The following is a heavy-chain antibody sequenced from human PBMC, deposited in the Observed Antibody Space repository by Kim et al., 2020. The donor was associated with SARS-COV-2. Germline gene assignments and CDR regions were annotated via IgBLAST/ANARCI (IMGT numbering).Heavy chain of an antibody. D-gene: IGHD2-21*02. CDR3: ATGPVVTAIPRWFDP. CDR1: GYTLTELS. J-gene: IGHJ5*02. V-gene: IGHV1-24*01. CDR2: FDPEDGET. Sequence: ASVKVSCKVSGYTLTELSMHWVRQAPGKGLEWMGGFDPEDGETIYAQKFQGRVTMTEDTSTDTAYMELSSLRSEDTAVYYCATGPVVTAIPRWFDPWGQGTVVTVSS.